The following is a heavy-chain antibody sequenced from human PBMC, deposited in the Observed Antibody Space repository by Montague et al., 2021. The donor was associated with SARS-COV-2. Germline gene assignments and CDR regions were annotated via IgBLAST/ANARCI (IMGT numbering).Heavy chain of an antibody. CDR2: IYYSGST. CDR1: SGSIISSGYY. D-gene: IGHD3-10*01. CDR3: ARGMGRGVTTPFDY. Sequence: SETLSLTCSVSSGSIISSGYYWGWIRQPPGKELEWIGNIYYSGSTYYNPSLQSRGTISVDTSKNHLSLRLSPVTAADTAVYFCARGMGRGVTTPFDYWGQGTLVTVSS. J-gene: IGHJ4*02. V-gene: IGHV4-39*02.